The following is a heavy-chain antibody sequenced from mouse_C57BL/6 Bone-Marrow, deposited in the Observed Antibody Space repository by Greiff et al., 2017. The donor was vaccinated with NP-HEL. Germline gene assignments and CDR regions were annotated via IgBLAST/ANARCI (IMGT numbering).Heavy chain of an antibody. CDR2: ISYSGST. D-gene: IGHD2-2*01. Sequence: DVQLVESGPGLAKPSQTLSLTCSVTGYSITSDYWNWIRKFPGNKLEYMGYISYSGSTYYNPSLKSRISITRDTSKNQYYLQLNSVTTEDTATYYCARSDGYDEAWFAYWGQGTLVTVSA. J-gene: IGHJ3*01. V-gene: IGHV3-8*01. CDR1: GYSITSDY. CDR3: ARSDGYDEAWFAY.